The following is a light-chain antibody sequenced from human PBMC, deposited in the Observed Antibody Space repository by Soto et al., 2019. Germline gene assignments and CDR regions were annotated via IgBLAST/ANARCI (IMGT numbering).Light chain of an antibody. CDR2: GAS. J-gene: IGKJ1*01. CDR1: QRVTNN. CDR3: QQHHNWPWT. Sequence: ETVLTQSPATLSLSPGETATLSCRASQRVTNNLAWYQWKLGQPPRLLIYGASTRATGIPVRFRGSGSGTEVTLTISSLQSEESAVYYCQQHHNWPWTFGQGTRVELK. V-gene: IGKV3-15*01.